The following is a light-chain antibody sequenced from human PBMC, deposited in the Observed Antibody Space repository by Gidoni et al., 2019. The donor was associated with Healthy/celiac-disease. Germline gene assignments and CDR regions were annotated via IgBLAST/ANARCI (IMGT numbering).Light chain of an antibody. CDR3: KQYNSFAWM. Sequence: DIQMTQSPSTLSASVGDRVTITCRASQSISSWLAWYQQTPGKAPKLLIYKASSLESGVPSRFSGSGSGTEFTLTISSLQPDDFATYYCKQYNSFAWMFGQGTKVEIK. CDR1: QSISSW. V-gene: IGKV1-5*03. J-gene: IGKJ1*01. CDR2: KAS.